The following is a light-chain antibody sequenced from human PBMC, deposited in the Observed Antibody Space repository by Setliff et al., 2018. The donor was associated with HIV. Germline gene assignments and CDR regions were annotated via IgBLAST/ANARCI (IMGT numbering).Light chain of an antibody. CDR2: DVT. V-gene: IGLV2-23*02. J-gene: IGLJ1*01. Sequence: LAQPASVSGSPGQPITIPCTGTSSDIGGYNSVSWYQQHPDKAPKLMIYDVTKRPSGVSNRFSGSKSGNTASLTISGLQAEDEADYYCCSYADSNTFVFGTGTKVTVL. CDR3: CSYADSNTFV. CDR1: SSDIGGYNS.